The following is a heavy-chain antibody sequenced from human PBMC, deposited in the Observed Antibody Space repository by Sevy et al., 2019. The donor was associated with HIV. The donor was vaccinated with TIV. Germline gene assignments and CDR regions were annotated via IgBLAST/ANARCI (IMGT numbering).Heavy chain of an antibody. V-gene: IGHV3-48*02. Sequence: GGSLRLSCAASGFTFSSYSMNWVRQAPGKGLEWVSYISSSSSTIYYADSVKGRFTISRDNAKISLYLQMNSLRDEDTAVYYCARDGSFCSGGSCYSSYYYYYYMDVWGKGTTVTVSS. D-gene: IGHD2-15*01. CDR1: GFTFSSYS. CDR3: ARDGSFCSGGSCYSSYYYYYYMDV. J-gene: IGHJ6*03. CDR2: ISSSSSTI.